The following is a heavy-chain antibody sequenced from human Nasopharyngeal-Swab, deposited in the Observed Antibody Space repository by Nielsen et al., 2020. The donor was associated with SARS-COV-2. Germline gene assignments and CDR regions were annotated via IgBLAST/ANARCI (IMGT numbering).Heavy chain of an antibody. D-gene: IGHD3-10*01. CDR1: GFTFNNAW. V-gene: IGHV3-23*01. J-gene: IGHJ4*02. Sequence: GGSLRLSCAASGFTFNNAWMSWVRQAPGKGLEWVSAISAGGGSTYYADSVKGRFTISRDNSKNTLYLEMDSLRAEDTAVYYCAKQGPEMTRGVNNYLDYWGQGTLVTVSS. CDR2: ISAGGGST. CDR3: AKQGPEMTRGVNNYLDY.